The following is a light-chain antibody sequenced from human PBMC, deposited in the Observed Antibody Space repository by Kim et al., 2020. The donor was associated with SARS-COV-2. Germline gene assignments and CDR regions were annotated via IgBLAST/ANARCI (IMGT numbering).Light chain of an antibody. CDR3: QQYNSLPVT. V-gene: IGKV1-33*01. CDR2: DGS. CDR1: QDIRNF. J-gene: IGKJ5*01. Sequence: DIQMTQSPSSLSASVGDRVTITCQASQDIRNFLNWFRQKPGKAPNHLIYDGSNLETGVPSRFSGSGSGTDFTLTINSLQPEDIATYYCQQYNSLPVTFGQGTRLEIK.